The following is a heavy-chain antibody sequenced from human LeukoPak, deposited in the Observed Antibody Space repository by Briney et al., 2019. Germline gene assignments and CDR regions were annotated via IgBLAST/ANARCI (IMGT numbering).Heavy chain of an antibody. D-gene: IGHD3-9*01. V-gene: IGHV4-39*01. CDR1: GGSVSSSNW. Sequence: SETLSLTCAVSGGSVSSSNWWSWIRQPPGKGLEWIGSIYYSGSTYYNPSLKSRVTISVDTSKNQFSLKLSSVTAADTAVYYCAKLSPYYDILTGYYPLYWYFDLWGRGTLVTVSS. J-gene: IGHJ2*01. CDR3: AKLSPYYDILTGYYPLYWYFDL. CDR2: IYYSGST.